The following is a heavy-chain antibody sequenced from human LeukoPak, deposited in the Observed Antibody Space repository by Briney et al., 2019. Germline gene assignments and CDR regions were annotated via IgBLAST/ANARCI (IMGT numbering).Heavy chain of an antibody. CDR3: ARDAVGFTIFGVTFDY. Sequence: GGSLRLSCAASGFTFDDYGMSWVRQAPGKGLEWIAGINWNGGSTGYADSVKGRFTISRDNAKNSLYLQMNSLRAEDTALYYWARDAVGFTIFGVTFDYWGQGTLVTVSS. V-gene: IGHV3-20*04. J-gene: IGHJ4*02. CDR1: GFTFDDYG. D-gene: IGHD3-3*01. CDR2: INWNGGST.